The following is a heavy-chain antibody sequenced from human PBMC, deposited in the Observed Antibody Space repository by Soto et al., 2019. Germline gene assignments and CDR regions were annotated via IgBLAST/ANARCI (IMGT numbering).Heavy chain of an antibody. V-gene: IGHV1-69*13. CDR1: GGTFRNYA. Sequence: PSVKVSCKASGGTFRNYAFSWVRQAPGQGLEWMGGIIPIFGKANYEQRFQGRLAITADESTSTAYMELNSLRSEDTAVYFCARDLYINWYYPLDSWGQGTLVTVSS. J-gene: IGHJ4*02. D-gene: IGHD1-7*01. CDR2: IIPIFGKA. CDR3: ARDLYINWYYPLDS.